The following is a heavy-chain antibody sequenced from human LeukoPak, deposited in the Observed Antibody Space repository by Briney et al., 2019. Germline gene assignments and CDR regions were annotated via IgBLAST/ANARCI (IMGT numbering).Heavy chain of an antibody. D-gene: IGHD2-21*01. J-gene: IGHJ4*02. Sequence: ASETLSLTCTVSGGSISSYYWSWIRQPPGKGLEWIGYIYYSGSTNYNPSLKSRVTISVDTSKNQFSLKLSSVTAADTAVYYCARRPPYSPFDYWGQGTLVTVSS. CDR1: GGSISSYY. CDR2: IYYSGST. V-gene: IGHV4-59*08. CDR3: ARRPPYSPFDY.